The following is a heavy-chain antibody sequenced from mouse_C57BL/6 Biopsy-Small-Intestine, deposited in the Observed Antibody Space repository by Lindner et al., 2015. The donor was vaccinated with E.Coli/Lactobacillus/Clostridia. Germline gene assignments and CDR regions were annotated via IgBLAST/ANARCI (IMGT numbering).Heavy chain of an antibody. J-gene: IGHJ2*01. V-gene: IGHV1-42*01. CDR2: INPSTGAT. D-gene: IGHD2-10*01. CDR3: ARSYYDNLDY. CDR1: GYSFTGYY. Sequence: VQLQESGPELVKPGASVKISCKASGYSFTGYYMNWAKQSPEKSLEWIGEINPSTGATSYNQKFKGKATVTADKYSSTAYMQLKSLTSEDSAVYYCARSYYDNLDYWGQGTTLTVSS.